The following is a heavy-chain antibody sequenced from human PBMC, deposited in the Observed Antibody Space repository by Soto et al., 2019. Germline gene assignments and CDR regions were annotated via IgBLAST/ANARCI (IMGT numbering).Heavy chain of an antibody. J-gene: IGHJ4*02. CDR3: ARDLIDYGSGSGTDY. V-gene: IGHV3-33*01. CDR2: IWYDGSNK. Sequence: QVQLVESGGGVVQPGRSLRLSCAASGFTFSSYGMHWVRQAPGKGLEWVAVIWYDGSNKYYADSVKGRFTISRDNSKNTLYLQMNSVRAEDTAVYYCARDLIDYGSGSGTDYWGQGTLVTVSS. D-gene: IGHD3-10*01. CDR1: GFTFSSYG.